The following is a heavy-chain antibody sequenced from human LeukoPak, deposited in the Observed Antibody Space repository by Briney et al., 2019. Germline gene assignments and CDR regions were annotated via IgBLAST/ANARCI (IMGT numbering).Heavy chain of an antibody. Sequence: PGESLRLSCTASGFTFSSYGMHWVRQAPGKGLEWVAVISHDGNDKHYADSVKGRFTISRDNSKNTLHLQMKSLREDTAVYYCAKGDLYGDYVFDYWGQGALVTVS. CDR1: GFTFSSYG. V-gene: IGHV3-30*18. J-gene: IGHJ4*02. CDR2: ISHDGNDK. D-gene: IGHD4-17*01. CDR3: AKGDLYGDYVFDY.